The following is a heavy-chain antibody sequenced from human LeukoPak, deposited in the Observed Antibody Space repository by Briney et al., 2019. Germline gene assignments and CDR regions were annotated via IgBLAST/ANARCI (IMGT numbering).Heavy chain of an antibody. CDR3: ARHVSVWGSYRDY. CDR1: GYSFTSYW. D-gene: IGHD3-16*02. J-gene: IGHJ4*02. CDR2: ICPGDSDT. V-gene: IGHV5-51*01. Sequence: GESLKISCKGSGYSFTSYWIGWVRQMPGKGLEWMGIICPGDSDTRYSPSFQGQVTISADKSISTAYLQWSSLKASDTAMYYCARHVSVWGSYRDYWGQGTLVTVSS.